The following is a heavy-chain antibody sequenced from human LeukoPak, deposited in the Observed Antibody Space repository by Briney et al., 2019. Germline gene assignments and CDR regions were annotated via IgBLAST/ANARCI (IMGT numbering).Heavy chain of an antibody. D-gene: IGHD3-22*01. CDR3: ARGSDSSGYGGDFDY. CDR2: INHSGST. Sequence: SETLSLTCAVYGGSFSGYYWSWIRQPPGKGLEWIGEINHSGSTNYNPSLKSRVTISVDTSKNQLSLKMNTVTAADTAVYYCARGSDSSGYGGDFDYWGRGTLVTVS. J-gene: IGHJ4*02. V-gene: IGHV4-34*01. CDR1: GGSFSGYY.